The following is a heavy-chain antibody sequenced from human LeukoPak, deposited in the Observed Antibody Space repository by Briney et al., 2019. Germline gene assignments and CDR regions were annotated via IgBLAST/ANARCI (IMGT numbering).Heavy chain of an antibody. D-gene: IGHD3-10*01. CDR3: ARGDKGGSGSYYYYYYGMDV. Sequence: GESLKISCKGSGYSFTSYWIGWVRQMPGKGLEWMGIIYPRDSDTRYSPSFQGQVTISADKSISTAYLQWSSLKASDTAMYYCARGDKGGSGSYYYYYYGMDVWGQGTTVTVSS. J-gene: IGHJ6*02. CDR1: GYSFTSYW. V-gene: IGHV5-51*01. CDR2: IYPRDSDT.